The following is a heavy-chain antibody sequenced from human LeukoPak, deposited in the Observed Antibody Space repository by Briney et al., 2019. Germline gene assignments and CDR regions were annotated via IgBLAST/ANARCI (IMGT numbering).Heavy chain of an antibody. V-gene: IGHV3-7*01. CDR1: GFTFRSHW. CDR2: IKPDGIDK. D-gene: IGHD5-24*01. J-gene: IGHJ3*02. CDR3: ATISAQTLDI. Sequence: AGRSLRLSCVGSGFTFRSHWVNWVRQSPRKGLEWVANIKPDGIDKYYVDSARGRFTVSRDNAKNSAFLQMNSLRAEDTAIYYCATISAQTLDIWGQGTLVSVSS.